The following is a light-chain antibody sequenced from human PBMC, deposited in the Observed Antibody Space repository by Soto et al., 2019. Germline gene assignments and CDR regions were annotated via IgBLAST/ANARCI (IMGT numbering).Light chain of an antibody. J-gene: IGLJ1*01. CDR3: RTSDSGRIGLL. Sequence: QSVLTQPPSVSGAPGQRVTIACTGNNTNIGSGFDVHWYQHFPGAAPKLLLYGASHRPSGVPDRFSGSKSGTSASLAITGLQADDEGDYYCRTSDSGRIGLLFGTGTKLTVL. CDR2: GAS. V-gene: IGLV1-40*01. CDR1: NTNIGSGFD.